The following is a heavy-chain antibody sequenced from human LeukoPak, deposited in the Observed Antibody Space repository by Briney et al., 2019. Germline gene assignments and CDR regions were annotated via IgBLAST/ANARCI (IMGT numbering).Heavy chain of an antibody. D-gene: IGHD2-2*01. CDR1: GFTFSSYN. CDR3: ARDRCSSTSCYVLYFDY. J-gene: IGHJ4*02. Sequence: GGSLRLSCAASGFTFSSYNMNWVRQAPGKGLEGVSSITSSSGTIYYADSVKGRFSISRDNAKNSLYLQMNSLRDEDTAVYYCARDRCSSTSCYVLYFDYWGQGSLVTVSS. V-gene: IGHV3-48*02. CDR2: ITSSSGTI.